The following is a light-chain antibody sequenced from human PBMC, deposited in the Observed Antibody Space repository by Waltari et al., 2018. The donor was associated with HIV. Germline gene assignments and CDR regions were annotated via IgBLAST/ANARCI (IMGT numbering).Light chain of an antibody. V-gene: IGLV3-19*01. J-gene: IGLJ1*01. CDR2: GKN. CDR1: NLRTYT. Sequence: SSEVTPDPAVSVALGQTVKIPCQGANLRTYTASWYQQKPGQAPVLVSYGKNKRPAEIPDRFSSSASRNTASLTITGAQAEDEADYYCKTRDRSGNLYVFGTGTTVTVL. CDR3: KTRDRSGNLYV.